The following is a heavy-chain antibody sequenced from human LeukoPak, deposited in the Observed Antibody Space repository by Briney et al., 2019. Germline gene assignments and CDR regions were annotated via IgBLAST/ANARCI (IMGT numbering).Heavy chain of an antibody. CDR2: INHSGST. V-gene: IGHV4-34*01. J-gene: IGHJ6*02. CDR3: ARVKYGSGSYYYYYYGMDV. Sequence: PSETLSLTCAVYGGSFSGYYWSWIRQPPGKGLEWIGEINHSGSTNYNPSLKSRVTISVDTSKNQFSLKLSSVTAADTAVYYCARVKYGSGSYYYYYYGMDVWGQGTTVTVSS. CDR1: GGSFSGYY. D-gene: IGHD3-10*01.